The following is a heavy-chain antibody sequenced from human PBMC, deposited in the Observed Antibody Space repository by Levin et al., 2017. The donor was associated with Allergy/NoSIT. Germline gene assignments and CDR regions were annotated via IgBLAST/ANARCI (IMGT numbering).Heavy chain of an antibody. CDR2: INHSGST. V-gene: IGHV4-34*01. CDR3: ARGSNSGWYSSLDY. Sequence: SETLSLTCAVYGGSFSGYYWSWIRQPPGKGLEWIGEINHSGSTNYNPSLKSRVTISVDTSKNQFSLKLSSVTAADTAVYYCARGSNSGWYSSLDYWGHGTLVTVSS. J-gene: IGHJ4*01. D-gene: IGHD6-19*01. CDR1: GGSFSGYY.